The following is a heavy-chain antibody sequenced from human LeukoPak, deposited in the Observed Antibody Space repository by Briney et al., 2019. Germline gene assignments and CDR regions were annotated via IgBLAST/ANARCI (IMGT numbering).Heavy chain of an antibody. CDR2: ISSSGTTI. V-gene: IGHV3-48*03. CDR3: AGIMITVTTSDY. J-gene: IGHJ4*02. D-gene: IGHD4-17*01. CDR1: GFTFSSYE. Sequence: PGGSLRLSCAASGFTFSSYEMNWVRQAPGKGLEWLSYISSSGTTIKYADSVKGRFTISRDNAKNSLYLQVNSLRAEDTAVYYCAGIMITVTTSDYWGQGTLVTVSS.